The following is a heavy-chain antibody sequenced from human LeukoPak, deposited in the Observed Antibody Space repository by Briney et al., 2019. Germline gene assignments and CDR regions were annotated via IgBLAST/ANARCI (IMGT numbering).Heavy chain of an antibody. Sequence: ASVKVSCKASGGTSSSYAISWVRQAPGQGLEWMGRIIPILGIANYAQKFQGRVTMTEDTSTDTAYMELSSLRSEDTAVYYCATDLLGAFDIWGQGTMVTVSS. CDR1: GGTSSSYA. CDR2: IIPILGIA. V-gene: IGHV1-69*04. J-gene: IGHJ3*02. CDR3: ATDLLGAFDI.